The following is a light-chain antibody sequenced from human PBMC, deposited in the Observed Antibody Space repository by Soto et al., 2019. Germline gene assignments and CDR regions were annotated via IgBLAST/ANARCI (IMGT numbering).Light chain of an antibody. CDR2: EGS. V-gene: IGLV2-23*01. Sequence: QCALTQPASVSGSPGQSITISCTGTSSDVGSYNLVSWYQQHPGKAPKLMIYEGSKRPSGVSNRFSGSKSGNTASLTISGLQAEDEADYYCCSYAGSSTFSYVFGTGTKAPS. CDR3: CSYAGSSTFSYV. J-gene: IGLJ1*01. CDR1: SSDVGSYNL.